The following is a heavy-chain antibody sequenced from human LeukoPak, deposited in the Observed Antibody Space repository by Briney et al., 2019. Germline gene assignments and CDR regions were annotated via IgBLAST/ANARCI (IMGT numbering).Heavy chain of an antibody. Sequence: PGGSLRLSCAASRFTFSSYDMSWVRQTPGKGLEWVSGISGSGDSTFYGDSVKGRFTISRDNSKYTLYVQMNSLRVEDTAVYYCARRSGWSYYFDYWGQGTLVTVSS. CDR2: ISGSGDST. D-gene: IGHD6-19*01. V-gene: IGHV3-23*01. J-gene: IGHJ4*02. CDR1: RFTFSSYD. CDR3: ARRSGWSYYFDY.